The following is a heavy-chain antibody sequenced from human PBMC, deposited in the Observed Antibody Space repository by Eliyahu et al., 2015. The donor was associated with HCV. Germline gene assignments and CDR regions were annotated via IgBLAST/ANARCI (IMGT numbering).Heavy chain of an antibody. Sequence: QVQLQQWGAGLLKPSETLSLTCAVYGGSFSGYYWSWIRQPPGKGLEWIGEINHSGSTNYNPSLKSRVTISVDTSKNQFSLKLSSVTAADTAVYYCARGFWVGAGGGGSCGPGECPYGMDVWGQGTTVTVSS. CDR1: GGSFSGYY. J-gene: IGHJ6*02. D-gene: IGHD2-15*01. CDR2: INHSGST. V-gene: IGHV4-34*01. CDR3: ARGFWVGAGGGGSCGPGECPYGMDV.